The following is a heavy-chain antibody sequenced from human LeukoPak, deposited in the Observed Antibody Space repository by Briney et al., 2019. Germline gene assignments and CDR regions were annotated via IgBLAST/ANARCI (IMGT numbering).Heavy chain of an antibody. CDR1: GFTFSSYA. J-gene: IGHJ4*02. CDR2: IRYEGSNK. D-gene: IGHD2-2*01. Sequence: PGGSLTLSCAASGFTFSSYAMRWVRQAPGKGLEWVAFIRYEGSNKYYGDSVKGRFTLSRDNSKNTLYLQMNSLRAEDTAVYYCAREVVPAAEVDYWGQRTLVTVSS. V-gene: IGHV3-30*02. CDR3: AREVVPAAEVDY.